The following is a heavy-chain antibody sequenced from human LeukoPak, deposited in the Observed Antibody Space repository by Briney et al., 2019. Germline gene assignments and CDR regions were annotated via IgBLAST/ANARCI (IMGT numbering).Heavy chain of an antibody. CDR2: IIPIFGTA. D-gene: IGHD3-22*01. J-gene: IGHJ4*02. Sequence: ASVKVSCKASGGTFSSYAISWVRQAPGQGLEWMGGIIPIFGTANYAQKFQGRVTITADESTSTAYMELSSLRSEDTAVYYCANPRYDSSGYYYVDWGQGTLVTVSS. CDR3: ANPRYDSSGYYYVD. CDR1: GGTFSSYA. V-gene: IGHV1-69*01.